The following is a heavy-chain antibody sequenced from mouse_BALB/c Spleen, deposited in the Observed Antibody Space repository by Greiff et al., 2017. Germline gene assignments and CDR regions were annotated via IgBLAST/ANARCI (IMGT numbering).Heavy chain of an antibody. CDR3: ARSRYFDY. CDR2: IYPGSGST. J-gene: IGHJ2*01. CDR1: GYNFTSYW. V-gene: IGHV1-55*01. Sequence: QVQLQQPGAELVKPGTSVKLSCKASGYNFTSYWINWVKLRPGQGLEWIGDIYPGSGSTNYNEKFKSKATLTVDTSSSTAYMQLSSLASEDSALYYCARSRYFDYWGQGTTLTVSS.